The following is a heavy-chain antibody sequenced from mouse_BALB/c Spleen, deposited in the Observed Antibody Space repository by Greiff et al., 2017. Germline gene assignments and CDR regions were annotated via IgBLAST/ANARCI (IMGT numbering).Heavy chain of an antibody. CDR2: IWAGGST. J-gene: IGHJ3*01. D-gene: IGHD4-1*01. CDR1: GFSLTSYG. CDR3: ARGSTTGTGAWFAY. Sequence: VKLMESGPGLVAPSQSLSITCTVSGFSLTSYGVHWVRQPPGKGLEWLGVIWAGGSTNYNSALMSRLSISKDNSKSQVFLKMNSLQTDDTAMYYCARGSTTGTGAWFAYWGQGTLVTVSA. V-gene: IGHV2-9*02.